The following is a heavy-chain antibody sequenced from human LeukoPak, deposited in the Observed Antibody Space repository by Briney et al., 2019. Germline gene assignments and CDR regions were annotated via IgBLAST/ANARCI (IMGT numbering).Heavy chain of an antibody. J-gene: IGHJ3*02. CDR2: ISSSGSTI. CDR3: AREEESSGWYDAFDI. D-gene: IGHD6-19*01. Sequence: GGSLRLSCAASGFTFSSYEMSWVRQAPGKGLEWVSYISSSGSTIYYADSVKGRFTISRDNAKNSLYLQMNSLRAEDTAVYYCAREEESSGWYDAFDIWGQGTMVTVSS. V-gene: IGHV3-48*03. CDR1: GFTFSSYE.